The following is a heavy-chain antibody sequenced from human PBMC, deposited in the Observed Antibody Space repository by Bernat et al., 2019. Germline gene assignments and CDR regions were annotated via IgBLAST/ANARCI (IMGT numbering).Heavy chain of an antibody. Sequence: QVQLVESGGGVVQPGRSLRLSCAASGFTFSSYAMHWVRQAPGKGLEWVAVISYDGSNKYYADSVKGRLTISRDNSKNTLYLQMNSLRAEDTAVYYCARDRSSGWYWSRGWFDPWGQGTLVTVSS. CDR3: ARDRSSGWYWSRGWFDP. CDR1: GFTFSSYA. CDR2: ISYDGSNK. J-gene: IGHJ5*02. V-gene: IGHV3-30-3*01. D-gene: IGHD6-19*01.